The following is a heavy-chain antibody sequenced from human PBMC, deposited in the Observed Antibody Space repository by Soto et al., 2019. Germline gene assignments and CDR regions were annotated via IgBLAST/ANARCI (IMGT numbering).Heavy chain of an antibody. D-gene: IGHD3-22*01. Sequence: SETLSLTCTVSGGSISSGGYYWSWIRQHPGKGLEWIGYIYYSGSTYYNPSLKSRVTISVDTSKNQFSLKLSSVTAADTAVYYCASSFTYYYDSRGLFWGQGALVTGSS. CDR3: ASSFTYYYDSRGLF. CDR1: GGSISSGGYY. J-gene: IGHJ4*02. CDR2: IYYSGST. V-gene: IGHV4-31*03.